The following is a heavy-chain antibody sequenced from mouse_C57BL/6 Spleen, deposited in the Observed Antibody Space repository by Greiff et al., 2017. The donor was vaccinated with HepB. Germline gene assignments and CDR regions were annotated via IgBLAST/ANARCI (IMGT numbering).Heavy chain of an antibody. CDR3: TTDYSYGSSYKAMDY. V-gene: IGHV14-4*01. D-gene: IGHD1-1*01. CDR1: GFNIKDDY. CDR2: IDPENGDT. Sequence: VQLQQSGAELVRPGASVKLSCTASGFNIKDDYMHWVKQRPEQGLEWIGWIDPENGDTEYASKFQGKATITAETSSNTAYMQLSSLTSEDTAVYSCTTDYSYGSSYKAMDYWGQGTSLTVSS. J-gene: IGHJ4*01.